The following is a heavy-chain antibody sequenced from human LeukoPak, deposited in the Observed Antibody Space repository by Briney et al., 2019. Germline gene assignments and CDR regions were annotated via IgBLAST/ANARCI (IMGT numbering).Heavy chain of an antibody. CDR3: AKGRLHYYGSGSYYFDY. J-gene: IGHJ4*02. CDR1: GFTFSSYA. D-gene: IGHD3-10*01. V-gene: IGHV3-23*01. Sequence: PGGSLRLSCAASGFTFSSYAMSWVRQAPGKGLEWVSAISGSGGSTYYADSVKGRFTISRDNSKNTLYLQMNSLRAEDTAVYYCAKGRLHYYGSGSYYFDYWGQGTLVTVPS. CDR2: ISGSGGST.